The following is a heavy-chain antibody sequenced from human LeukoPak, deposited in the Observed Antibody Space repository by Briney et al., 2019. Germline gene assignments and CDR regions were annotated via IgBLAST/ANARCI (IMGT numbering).Heavy chain of an antibody. CDR3: ARQRNGYNKLKDAFDM. V-gene: IGHV3-23*01. D-gene: IGHD5-24*01. CDR2: ISSSGDST. Sequence: QPGGSLRLSCAASGFTFSSYAMSWVRQAPGKGLEWVSGISSSGDSTYYADSVKGRFTISRDNSKNTLYLQMNSLRAEDTAVYYCARQRNGYNKLKDAFDMWGQGTMVTVSS. J-gene: IGHJ3*02. CDR1: GFTFSSYA.